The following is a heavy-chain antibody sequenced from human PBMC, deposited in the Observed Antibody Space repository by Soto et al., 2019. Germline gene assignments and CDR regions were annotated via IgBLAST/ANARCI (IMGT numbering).Heavy chain of an antibody. CDR1: GVRVRTYG. J-gene: IGHJ4*02. Sequence: HPGWCLGLSCAASGVRVRTYGVPGVCKVPGKGLVWASHNDNDGISTTYADSVKGRFTISRDNAKNTLYLQMNSLRAEDTAVYYCGRDDFGPVIEYWRLGTPVTVSP. CDR2: NDNDGIST. V-gene: IGHV3-74*01. CDR3: GRDDFGPVIEY. D-gene: IGHD3-16*01.